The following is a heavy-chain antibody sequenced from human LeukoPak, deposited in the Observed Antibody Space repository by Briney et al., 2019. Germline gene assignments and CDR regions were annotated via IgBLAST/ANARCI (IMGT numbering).Heavy chain of an antibody. CDR3: ARGFSSSWSYFEN. V-gene: IGHV1-69*05. CDR2: IIPIFGAP. CDR1: GGTFSSKA. D-gene: IGHD6-13*01. Sequence: GASVKVSFKASGGTFSSKAISWVRQAPGQGLEWIGGIIPIFGAPFYAQKFQGRVTIATDESTNTANMELDSLKSEDTAVYYCARGFSSSWSYFENWGQGTLVTVSS. J-gene: IGHJ4*02.